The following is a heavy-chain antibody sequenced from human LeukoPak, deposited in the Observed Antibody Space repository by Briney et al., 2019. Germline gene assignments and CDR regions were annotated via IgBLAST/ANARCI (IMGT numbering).Heavy chain of an antibody. Sequence: SETLSLTCAVYGGSFSGYYWSWIRQPPGKGLEWIGEINHSGSTNYNPSLKSRVTISVDTSKNQFSLKLSSVTAADTAVYYCARGQGLLWFGEGSYYYGMNVWGQGTTVTVSS. V-gene: IGHV4-34*01. CDR1: GGSFSGYY. CDR2: INHSGST. CDR3: ARGQGLLWFGEGSYYYGMNV. D-gene: IGHD3-10*01. J-gene: IGHJ6*02.